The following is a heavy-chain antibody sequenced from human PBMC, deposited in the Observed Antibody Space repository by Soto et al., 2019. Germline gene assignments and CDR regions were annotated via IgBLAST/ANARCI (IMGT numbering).Heavy chain of an antibody. Sequence: QVQLVQSGAEVKKPGSSVKVSCKASGGTFSSYAISWVRQAPGQGLEWMGGIIPIFGTANYAQKFQGRVTITADESTGTAYMGLSSLRSEDTAVYYCAGAPADYDGSGPNYYGGQGTLVTVSS. V-gene: IGHV1-69*01. CDR2: IIPIFGTA. J-gene: IGHJ4*02. CDR1: GGTFSSYA. D-gene: IGHD3-10*01. CDR3: AGAPADYDGSGPNYY.